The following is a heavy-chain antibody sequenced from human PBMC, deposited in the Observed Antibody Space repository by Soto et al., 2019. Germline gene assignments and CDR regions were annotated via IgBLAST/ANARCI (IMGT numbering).Heavy chain of an antibody. CDR1: GFTFSSYG. CDR2: IWYDGSNK. D-gene: IGHD2-21*02. V-gene: IGHV3-33*01. CDR3: ARDKHIVVVTALGWFDP. Sequence: QVQLVESGGGVVQPGRSLRLSCAASGFTFSSYGMHWVRQAPGKGLEWVAVIWYDGSNKYYADSVKGRFTISRDNSKNTLYLQMNSLRAEDTAVYYCARDKHIVVVTALGWFDPWGQGTLVTVSS. J-gene: IGHJ5*02.